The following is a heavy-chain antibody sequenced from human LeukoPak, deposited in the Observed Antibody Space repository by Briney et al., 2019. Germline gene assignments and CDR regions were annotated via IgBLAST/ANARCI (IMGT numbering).Heavy chain of an antibody. J-gene: IGHJ6*02. CDR1: GFTFSSYE. D-gene: IGHD1-26*01. CDR3: ARDLRVGATIYYYYGMDV. V-gene: IGHV3-48*03. Sequence: GGSLRLSCAASGFTFSSYEMNWVRQAPGKGLEWVSYISGSGSTIYYADSVKGRFTISRDNAKNSLYLQMNSLRAEDTAVYYCARDLRVGATIYYYYGMDVWGQGTTVTVSS. CDR2: ISGSGSTI.